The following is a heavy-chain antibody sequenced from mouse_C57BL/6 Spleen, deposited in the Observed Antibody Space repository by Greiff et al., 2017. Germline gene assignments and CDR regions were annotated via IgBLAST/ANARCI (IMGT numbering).Heavy chain of an antibody. D-gene: IGHD1-1*01. CDR3: AREGLYGSSSYYFDY. Sequence: DVKLVESGPELVKPGASVKIPCKASGYTFTDYNMDWVKQSHGKSLEWIGDINPNNGGTIYNQKFKGKATLTVDKSSSTAYMELRSLTSEDTAVYYCAREGLYGSSSYYFDYWGQGTTLTVSS. V-gene: IGHV1-18*01. CDR2: INPNNGGT. J-gene: IGHJ2*01. CDR1: GYTFTDYN.